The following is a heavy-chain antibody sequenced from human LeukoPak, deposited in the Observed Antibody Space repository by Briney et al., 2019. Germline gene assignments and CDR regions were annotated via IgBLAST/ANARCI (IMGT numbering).Heavy chain of an antibody. D-gene: IGHD2-15*01. CDR1: GYTFTGYY. J-gene: IGHJ5*02. CDR2: INPSGGST. CDR3: AREGHYCSGGSCFGWFDP. V-gene: IGHV1-46*01. Sequence: GASVKVSCKASGYTFTGYYMHCVRQAPGQGLEWMGIINPSGGSTSYAQKFQGRVTMTRDMSTSTVYMELSSLRSEDTAVYYCAREGHYCSGGSCFGWFDPWGQGTLVTVSS.